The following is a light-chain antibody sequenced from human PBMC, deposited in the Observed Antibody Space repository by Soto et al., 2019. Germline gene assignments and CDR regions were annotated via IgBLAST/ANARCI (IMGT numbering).Light chain of an antibody. J-gene: IGKJ1*01. CDR2: GAS. CDR3: QQYNNWPLK. CDR1: QSVSSN. V-gene: IGKV3-15*01. Sequence: EIVMTQSPATLSVSPGERATLSCRASQSVSSNLAWYQQKPGQAPRLLIYGASTRATGIPARFSGSGSGTEFTLTISSLQSEDFAVYYCQQYNNWPLKLGQGTKVDIK.